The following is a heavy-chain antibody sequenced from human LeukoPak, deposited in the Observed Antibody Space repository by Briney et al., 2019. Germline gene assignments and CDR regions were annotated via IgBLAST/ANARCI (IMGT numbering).Heavy chain of an antibody. D-gene: IGHD6-13*01. Sequence: PGGSLRLSCAASGLTFSSYWVTWLRQAPGKGLEWVASVKQDGSEKYYVDSVKGRFTISRDNAKKSLHLQMNSLRAEDTAVYYCARENRQSIAAAGPFDYWGQGTLVTVSS. CDR1: GLTFSSYW. J-gene: IGHJ4*02. CDR2: VKQDGSEK. CDR3: ARENRQSIAAAGPFDY. V-gene: IGHV3-7*01.